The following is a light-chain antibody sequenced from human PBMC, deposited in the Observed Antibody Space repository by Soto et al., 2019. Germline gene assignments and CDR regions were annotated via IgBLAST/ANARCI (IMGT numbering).Light chain of an antibody. CDR3: QQRSKWPYT. J-gene: IGKJ2*01. Sequence: EIVLTQSPATLSLSPGERATLSCRASRSVDGYLAWYQQKPGQAPRLLISDASNGATGIPARFSGSGSGTDFSLTISSLEPEDFAVYYCQQRSKWPYTFGRGTKLEIK. V-gene: IGKV3-11*01. CDR2: DAS. CDR1: RSVDGY.